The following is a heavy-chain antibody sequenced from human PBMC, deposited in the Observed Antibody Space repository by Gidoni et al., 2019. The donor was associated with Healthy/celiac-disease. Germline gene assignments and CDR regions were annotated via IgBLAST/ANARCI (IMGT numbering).Heavy chain of an antibody. CDR1: GFTFSSYW. Sequence: EVQLVESGGGLVQPGGSLRLSCAASGFTFSSYWMSWVRQAPGKGLEWVANIKQDGSEKYYVDSVKGRFTISRDNAKNSLYLQMNSLRAEDTAVYYCARGSTYYDFWSGNELFDYWGQGTLVTVSS. V-gene: IGHV3-7*01. D-gene: IGHD3-3*01. CDR3: ARGSTYYDFWSGNELFDY. CDR2: IKQDGSEK. J-gene: IGHJ4*02.